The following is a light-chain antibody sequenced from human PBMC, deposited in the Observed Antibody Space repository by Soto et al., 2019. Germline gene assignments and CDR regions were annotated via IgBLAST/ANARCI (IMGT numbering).Light chain of an antibody. V-gene: IGKV3-11*01. Sequence: EIVLTQSPGTLSLSPGERATLSCRASRSVGAYLAWYQQSPGLAPRLLIYDTSNRATGIPARFSGSGSGTDFTLTISSLEPEDFAVYYCQHRYNWLITFGQGTRLEIK. CDR1: RSVGAY. J-gene: IGKJ5*01. CDR3: QHRYNWLIT. CDR2: DTS.